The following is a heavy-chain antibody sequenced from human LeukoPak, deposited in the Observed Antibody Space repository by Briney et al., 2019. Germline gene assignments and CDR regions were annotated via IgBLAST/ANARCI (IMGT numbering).Heavy chain of an antibody. Sequence: SETLSLTCTVSGGSISSYYWSWIRPPPGKGLEWIGYIYYSGSTNYNPSLKSRVTISVDTSKNQFSLKLSSVTAADTAVYYCAREANTYGGDENYFDYWGQGTLVTVSS. CDR3: AREANTYGGDENYFDY. V-gene: IGHV4-59*01. J-gene: IGHJ4*02. CDR1: GGSISSYY. CDR2: IYYSGST. D-gene: IGHD5-12*01.